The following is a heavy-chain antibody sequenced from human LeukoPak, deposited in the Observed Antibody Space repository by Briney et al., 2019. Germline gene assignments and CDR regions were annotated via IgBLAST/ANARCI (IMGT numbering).Heavy chain of an antibody. Sequence: PSETLSLTCAVYGGSFSGYYWSWIRQPPGKGLEWIGEINHSGSTNCNPSLKSRVTISVDTSKNQFSLKLSSVTAADTAVYYCARGVDYGFDFDYWGQGTLVTVSS. CDR2: INHSGST. CDR3: ARGVDYGFDFDY. V-gene: IGHV4-34*01. D-gene: IGHD4-17*01. CDR1: GGSFSGYY. J-gene: IGHJ4*02.